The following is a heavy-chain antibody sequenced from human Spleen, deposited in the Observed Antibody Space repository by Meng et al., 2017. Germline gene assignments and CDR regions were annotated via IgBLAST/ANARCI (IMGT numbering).Heavy chain of an antibody. CDR2: INHSGST. V-gene: IGHV4-34*01. Sequence: QVLLQPWGAGLLKPSETLSLTCAVYGGSFSGYYWSWIRQPPGKGLEWIGEINHSGSTNYNPSLESRATISVDTSQNNLSLKLSSVTAADSAVYYCARGPTTMAHDFDYWGQGTLVTVFS. D-gene: IGHD4-11*01. J-gene: IGHJ4*02. CDR1: GGSFSGYY. CDR3: ARGPTTMAHDFDY.